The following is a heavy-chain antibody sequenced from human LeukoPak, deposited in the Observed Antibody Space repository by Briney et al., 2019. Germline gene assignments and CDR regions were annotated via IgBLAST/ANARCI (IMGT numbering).Heavy chain of an antibody. CDR1: GFTFSNSW. CDR3: ARGGTSRYDFIY. D-gene: IGHD3-3*01. Sequence: GGSLRLSGAASGFTFSNSWMHWVRQAPGKGLVWVSHINSDGSSTSYADSVKGRFTISRDNAKNTLYLQMNSLRAEDTAVYYCARGGTSRYDFIYWGQGTLVPVSS. J-gene: IGHJ4*02. V-gene: IGHV3-74*01. CDR2: INSDGSST.